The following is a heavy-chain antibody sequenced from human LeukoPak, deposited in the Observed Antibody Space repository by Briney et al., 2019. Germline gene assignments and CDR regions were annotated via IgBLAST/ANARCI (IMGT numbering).Heavy chain of an antibody. CDR1: GYTFTSYG. Sequence: ASVKVSCKASGYTFTSYGISWVRQAPGQGLEWMGGIIPIFGTANYAQKFQGRVTITTDESTSTAYMELSSLRSEDTAVYYCASGYYYYMDVWGKGTTVTVSS. CDR2: IIPIFGTA. V-gene: IGHV1-69*05. J-gene: IGHJ6*03. CDR3: ASGYYYYMDV.